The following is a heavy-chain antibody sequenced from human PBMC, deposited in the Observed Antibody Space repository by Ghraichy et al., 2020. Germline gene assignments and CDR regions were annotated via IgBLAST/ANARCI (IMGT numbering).Heavy chain of an antibody. J-gene: IGHJ6*03. CDR1: GGSISSGGYY. D-gene: IGHD2-8*01. Sequence: SETLSLTCTVSGGSISSGGYYWSWIRQHPGKGLEWIGYIYYSGSTYYNPSLKSRVTISVDTSKNQFSLKLSSVTAADTAVYYCARVMGDYYYYMDVWGKGTTVTVSS. CDR3: ARVMGDYYYYMDV. V-gene: IGHV4-31*03. CDR2: IYYSGST.